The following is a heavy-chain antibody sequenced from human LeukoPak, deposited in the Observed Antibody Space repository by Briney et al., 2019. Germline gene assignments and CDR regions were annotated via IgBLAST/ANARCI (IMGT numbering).Heavy chain of an antibody. J-gene: IGHJ6*02. CDR2: INPNSGGT. D-gene: IGHD6-19*01. CDR3: ARDIAGIAVAGTLGYYYGMDV. CDR1: GYTFTGYY. V-gene: IGHV1-2*02. Sequence: ASVTVPCKASGYTFTGYYMHWVRQAPGQGLEWMGWINPNSGGTNYAQKFQGRVTMTRDTSISTAYMELSRLRSDDTAVYYCARDIAGIAVAGTLGYYYGMDVWGQGTTVTVSS.